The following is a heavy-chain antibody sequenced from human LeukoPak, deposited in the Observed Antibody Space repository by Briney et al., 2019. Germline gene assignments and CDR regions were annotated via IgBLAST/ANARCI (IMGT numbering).Heavy chain of an antibody. D-gene: IGHD3-9*01. J-gene: IGHJ4*02. V-gene: IGHV1-2*02. CDR3: ARGYCDTNDCPPGAY. CDR2: INPNSGGT. CDR1: GYTFTAFY. Sequence: ASVKASFKASGYTFTAFYIHWVRQAPGQGLEWMGWINPNSGGTNYAQKFQGRVTLTRDTSISTVYMELTGLTSDDTAVYYCARGYCDTNDCPPGAYWGQGALVAVSS.